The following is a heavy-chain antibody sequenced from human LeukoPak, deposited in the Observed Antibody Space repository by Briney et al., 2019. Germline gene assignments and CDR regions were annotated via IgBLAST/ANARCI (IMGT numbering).Heavy chain of an antibody. D-gene: IGHD2-2*01. V-gene: IGHV3-21*01. J-gene: IGHJ4*02. Sequence: GGSLRLSCAASGFTFSSYSTNWARQAPGKGLEWVSSISSSSSYIYYADSVKGRFTISRDNAKNSLYLQMNSLRAEDTAVYYCAREPYPSKYCSSTSCYFGYWGQGTLVTVSS. CDR2: ISSSSSYI. CDR1: GFTFSSYS. CDR3: AREPYPSKYCSSTSCYFGY.